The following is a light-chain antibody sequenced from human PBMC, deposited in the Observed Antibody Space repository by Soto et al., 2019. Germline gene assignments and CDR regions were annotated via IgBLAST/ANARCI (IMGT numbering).Light chain of an antibody. CDR1: QSVSNNY. V-gene: IGKV3-20*01. J-gene: IGKJ1*01. CDR3: QQFGNSGT. Sequence: DIVLMKSPGTLSLSPGERATLCCRASQSVSNNYLAWYQQKPGQAPRLLIYGASNRATGIPDRFSGSGSGTDFTLTISRLEPENFAVYYCQQFGNSGTFGQVTKVDIK. CDR2: GAS.